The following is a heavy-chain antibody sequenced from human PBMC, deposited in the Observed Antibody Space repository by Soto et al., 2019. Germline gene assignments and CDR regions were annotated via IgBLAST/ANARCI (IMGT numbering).Heavy chain of an antibody. CDR2: INHSGST. CDR1: GGSFSGYY. D-gene: IGHD4-17*01. Sequence: QVQLQQRGAGLLKPSETLSLTCAVYGGSFSGYYWSWIRQPPGKGLEWIGEINHSGSTNYNPSLKPLLPITVDPPRSRSPLWLSSVTAADTPEYYCAGSFTVTTRVYFDYWGRATLVTASS. V-gene: IGHV4-34*01. J-gene: IGHJ4*02. CDR3: AGSFTVTTRVYFDY.